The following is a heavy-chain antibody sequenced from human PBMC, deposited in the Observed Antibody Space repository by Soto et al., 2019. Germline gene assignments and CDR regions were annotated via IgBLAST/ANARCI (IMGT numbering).Heavy chain of an antibody. CDR2: IKDDGSEK. J-gene: IGHJ4*02. CDR3: ARPDWFDYYFDY. V-gene: IGHV3-7*01. CDR1: GFTFSSYW. Sequence: GGSLRLSCAASGFTFSSYWMSWVRQAPGKGLEWVTKIKDDGSEKYYVDSVKGRFTISRDNAKNLLYLQMNSLRAEDTAVYYCARPDWFDYYFDYWGQGTLVTVSS. D-gene: IGHD3-9*01.